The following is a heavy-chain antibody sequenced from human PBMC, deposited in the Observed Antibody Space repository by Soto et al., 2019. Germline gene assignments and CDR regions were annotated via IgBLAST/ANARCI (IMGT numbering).Heavy chain of an antibody. CDR1: GGTFSSYT. D-gene: IGHD4-17*01. Sequence: QVQLVQSGAEVKKPGSSVKVSCKASGGTFSSYTISWVRQAPGQGLEWMGRIIPILGIANYAQKFQGRVTITADKSTSTADMELSSLRSEDTAVYYCAGDYGGNSLGYWGQGTLVTVSS. CDR3: AGDYGGNSLGY. J-gene: IGHJ4*02. V-gene: IGHV1-69*02. CDR2: IIPILGIA.